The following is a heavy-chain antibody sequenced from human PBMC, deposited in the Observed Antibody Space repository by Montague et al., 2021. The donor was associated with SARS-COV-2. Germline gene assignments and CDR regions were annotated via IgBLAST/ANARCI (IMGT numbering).Heavy chain of an antibody. CDR3: AKDGHYDFWSGYYFDY. CDR1: GFTFSSYA. V-gene: IGHV3-23*01. Sequence: SLRLSCAASGFTFSSYAMSLVRQAPGKGLEWVSAISGSFGSPYYXYSXQGLFTISRDNSKNTLYLQMNSLRAEDTAVYYCAKDGHYDFWSGYYFDYWGQGTLVTVSS. J-gene: IGHJ4*02. CDR2: ISGSFGSP. D-gene: IGHD3-3*01.